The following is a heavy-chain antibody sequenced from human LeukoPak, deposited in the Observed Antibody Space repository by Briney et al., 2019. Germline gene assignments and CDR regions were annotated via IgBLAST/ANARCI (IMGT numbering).Heavy chain of an antibody. V-gene: IGHV3-23*01. CDR1: GFTFSSYS. Sequence: GGSLRLSCAASGFTFSSYSMSWVRQAPGKGLEWVSGISGSGGSTDYADSVEGRFTISRDNSKNTLYLQMNSLRVEDTAVYYCAKDPGYQVVYCFDYWGQGTLVTVSS. D-gene: IGHD2-2*01. CDR3: AKDPGYQVVYCFDY. J-gene: IGHJ4*02. CDR2: ISGSGGST.